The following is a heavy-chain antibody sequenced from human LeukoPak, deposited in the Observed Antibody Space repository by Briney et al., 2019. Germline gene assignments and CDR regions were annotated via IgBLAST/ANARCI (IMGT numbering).Heavy chain of an antibody. Sequence: GGSLRLSCAASGFTFSSYWMTWVRQAPGKGLEWVANIRQDGGVKYYMDSAKGRFTLSRDNAKSSLYLQMNSLRVEDTAMYFCVRTVVVVVGASDYFDYWGQGTLVTVSS. D-gene: IGHD2-2*01. J-gene: IGHJ4*02. CDR3: VRTVVVVVGASDYFDY. CDR2: IRQDGGVK. V-gene: IGHV3-7*03. CDR1: GFTFSSYW.